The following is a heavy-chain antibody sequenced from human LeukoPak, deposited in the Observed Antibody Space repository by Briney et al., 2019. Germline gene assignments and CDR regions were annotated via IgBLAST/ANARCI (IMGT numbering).Heavy chain of an antibody. V-gene: IGHV1-2*02. CDR1: VYTFTGYY. J-gene: IGHJ4*02. CDR3: ARDAFHDYSNGDY. Sequence: ASVKVSCKASVYTFTGYYMHWVRQAPGQGLEWMGWMNPNSGGTNYAQKFQGRVTMTRDTSISTAYMELSRLRSDDTAVYYCARDAFHDYSNGDYWGQGTLVSVSS. CDR2: MNPNSGGT. D-gene: IGHD4-11*01.